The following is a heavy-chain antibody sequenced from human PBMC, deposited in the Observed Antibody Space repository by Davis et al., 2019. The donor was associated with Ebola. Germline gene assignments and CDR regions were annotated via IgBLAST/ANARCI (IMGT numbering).Heavy chain of an antibody. V-gene: IGHV3-11*04. Sequence: PGGSLRLSCAASGFTFSDYYMSWIRQAPGKGLEWVSYISSGGSTIYYADSVKGRFTISRDNAKNSLYLQMNSLRAEDTAVYYCASQDYDILTGYYSPYGMDVWGQGTTVTVSS. CDR3: ASQDYDILTGYYSPYGMDV. CDR1: GFTFSDYY. D-gene: IGHD3-9*01. J-gene: IGHJ6*02. CDR2: ISSGGSTI.